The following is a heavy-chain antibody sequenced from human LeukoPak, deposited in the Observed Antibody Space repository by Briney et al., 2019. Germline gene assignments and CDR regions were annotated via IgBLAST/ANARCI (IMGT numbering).Heavy chain of an antibody. V-gene: IGHV4-39*06. CDR3: ARDPPHYFGSAPPSRDF. CDR2: IYTSGTT. Sequence: PSETLSLTCTVSGGSISSSSYYWGWIRQPPGKGLEWIGRIYTSGTTNYNPSLKSRVTMSVDTSKNQFALKLTSVTAADTAVYYCARDPPHYFGSAPPSRDFWGQGTLVTVSS. J-gene: IGHJ4*02. CDR1: GGSISSSSYY. D-gene: IGHD3-10*01.